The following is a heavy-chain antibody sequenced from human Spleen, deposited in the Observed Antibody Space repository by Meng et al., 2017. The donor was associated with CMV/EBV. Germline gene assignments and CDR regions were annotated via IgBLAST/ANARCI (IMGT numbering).Heavy chain of an antibody. V-gene: IGHV3-48*03. CDR3: ARAGGGNDWFDP. Sequence: LSLTCVGFEFRFDTSEMNWVRQAPGKGLEWVSYIDTAGITKYYADSVKGRFTTSRDNSETSLYLQMNSLTDADTAVYYCARAGGGNDWFDPWGQGTLVTVSS. CDR1: EFRFDTSE. CDR2: IDTAGITK. J-gene: IGHJ5*01. D-gene: IGHD4-23*01.